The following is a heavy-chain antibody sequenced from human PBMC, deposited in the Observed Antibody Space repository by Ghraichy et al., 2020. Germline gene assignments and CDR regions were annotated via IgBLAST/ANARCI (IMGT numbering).Heavy chain of an antibody. CDR2: ISHSGADS. V-gene: IGHV3-23*01. CDR3: AKSSVWSVNVNMAA. D-gene: IGHD3-16*01. CDR1: SFTFTAYG. J-gene: IGHJ6*02. Sequence: GGSLRLSCADSSFTFTAYGMNWVRQAPGKGLEWLSTISHSGADSYYADSVRGRFIISRDNSKNTLYLQMNNLRADDTAINYCAKSSVWSVNVNMAAWGQGTTVTVSS.